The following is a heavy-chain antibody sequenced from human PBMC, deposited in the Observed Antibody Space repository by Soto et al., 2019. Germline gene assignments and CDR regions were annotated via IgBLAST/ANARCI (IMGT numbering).Heavy chain of an antibody. D-gene: IGHD3-10*01. CDR1: GGSISSGGYY. V-gene: IGHV4-31*03. J-gene: IGHJ4*02. CDR3: ARDTMVRGVIIT. Sequence: QVQLQESGPGLVKPSQTLSLTGTVSGGSISSGGYYWSWIRQHPGKGLEWIGYIYYSGSTYYNPSLKRRVTISVDTSKNQFSLKLSSVTAADTAVYYCARDTMVRGVIITWGQGTLVTVSS. CDR2: IYYSGST.